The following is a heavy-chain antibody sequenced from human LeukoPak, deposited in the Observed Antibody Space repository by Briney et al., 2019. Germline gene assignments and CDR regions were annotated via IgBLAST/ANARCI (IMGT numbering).Heavy chain of an antibody. Sequence: GASVKVSCKASGDTSGVYGFSWVREAPGQGLEWMGWINGDDGNTNYAPKFQGRVTMTTDTSTTTTYMDLRSLTSDDTAVYYCASDSGDVWGQGTTVTVSS. V-gene: IGHV1-18*01. CDR2: INGDDGNT. J-gene: IGHJ6*02. CDR1: GDTSGVYG. CDR3: ASDSGDV.